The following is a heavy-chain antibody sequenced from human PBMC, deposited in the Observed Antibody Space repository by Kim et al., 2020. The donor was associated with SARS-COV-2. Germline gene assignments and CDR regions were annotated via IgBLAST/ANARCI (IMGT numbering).Heavy chain of an antibody. V-gene: IGHV4-34*01. Sequence: SETLSLTCAVYGGPFSGSYWIWIRKPPGQGLGWDGCCNHIGTTSYNWSPTSRGRISIYTSKNKHSLTLSSATVADTAVSLCAGGRQGATQRFDHYAQG. D-gene: IGHD2-15*01. CDR2: CNHIGTT. J-gene: IGHJ4*02. CDR3: AGGRQGATQRFDH. CDR1: GGPFSGSY.